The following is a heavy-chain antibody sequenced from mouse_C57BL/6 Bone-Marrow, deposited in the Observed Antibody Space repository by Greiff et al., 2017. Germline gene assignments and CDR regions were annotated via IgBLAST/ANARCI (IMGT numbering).Heavy chain of an antibody. CDR2: INPSSGYT. CDR3: ARWKGAGFDY. J-gene: IGHJ3*01. CDR1: GYTFTSYT. Sequence: QVQLQQSGAELARPGASVKMSCTASGYTFTSYTMHWVKQRPGQGLEWIGYINPSSGYTKYNQKFKDKATLTADKSSSTAYLQLSSLTSEDSAVYYCARWKGAGFDYWGQGTLVTVSA. V-gene: IGHV1-4*01.